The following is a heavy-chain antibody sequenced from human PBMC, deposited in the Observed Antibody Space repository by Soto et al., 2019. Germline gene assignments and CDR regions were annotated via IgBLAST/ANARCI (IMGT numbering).Heavy chain of an antibody. D-gene: IGHD1-26*01. Sequence: QRQLRESGSGLVKPSQTLSLTCAVSGGSISSGGDSWSWIRQPPGKGLEWIGYSFPTGSTYYNQSLKSRVTISVDTSKTKFSLKLISVTAAETAVYFCASEGGRGSPAWYFDLWGRGTLVTVSS. CDR3: ASEGGRGSPAWYFDL. CDR1: GGSISSGGDS. J-gene: IGHJ2*01. V-gene: IGHV4-30-2*01. CDR2: SFPTGST.